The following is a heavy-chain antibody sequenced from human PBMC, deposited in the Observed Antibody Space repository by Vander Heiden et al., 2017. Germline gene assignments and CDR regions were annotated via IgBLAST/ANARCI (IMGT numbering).Heavy chain of an antibody. D-gene: IGHD3-10*02. CDR3: ARRVRKSGRVWTDYFDY. Sequence: QLPLQESCPGLVKPSETLSPTCTVSGGSISSSNYYWGGIRQPPGKGLEWIGRLYYSGSTYFNPSLNSRVTIAVDTSKNQFSLKLSSVTAADTAVYYCARRVRKSGRVWTDYFDYWGQGTLVTVSS. V-gene: IGHV4-39*01. CDR1: GGSISSSNYY. CDR2: LYYSGST. J-gene: IGHJ4*02.